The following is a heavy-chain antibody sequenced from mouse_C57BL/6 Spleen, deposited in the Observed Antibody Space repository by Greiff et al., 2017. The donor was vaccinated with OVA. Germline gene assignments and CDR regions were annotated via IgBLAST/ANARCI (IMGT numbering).Heavy chain of an antibody. J-gene: IGHJ1*03. CDR3: ARERGSYGYFDV. CDR1: GFTFSDYY. Sequence: DVKLVESEGGLVQPGSSMKLSCTASGFTFSDYYMAWVRQVPEKGLEWVANINYDGSSTYYLDSLKSRFIISRDNAKNILYLQMSSLKSEDTATYYCARERGSYGYFDVWGTGTTVTVSS. CDR2: INYDGSST. D-gene: IGHD1-3*01. V-gene: IGHV5-16*01.